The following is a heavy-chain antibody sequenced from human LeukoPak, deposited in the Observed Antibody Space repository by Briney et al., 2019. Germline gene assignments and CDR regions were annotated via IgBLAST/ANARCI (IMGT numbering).Heavy chain of an antibody. V-gene: IGHV3-30-3*01. D-gene: IGHD4-17*01. CDR2: ISYDGTNK. Sequence: PGGSLRLSCAASGFTFSNSPMHWVRQAPGEGLEWMAVISYDGTNKYYADSVKGQFTISRDNSKNTLYLQMNSLRAEDTAVYYCARRPTADAFDIWGQGTMVTVSS. J-gene: IGHJ3*02. CDR1: GFTFSNSP. CDR3: ARRPTADAFDI.